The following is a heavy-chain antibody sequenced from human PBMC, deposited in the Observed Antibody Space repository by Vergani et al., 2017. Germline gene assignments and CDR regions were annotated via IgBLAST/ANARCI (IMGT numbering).Heavy chain of an antibody. V-gene: IGHV5-51*01. CDR3: AVMLRRYSGYDLTTNWYFDL. CDR1: GYSFTSYW. J-gene: IGHJ2*01. Sequence: EVQLVQSGAEVKTPGESLKISCKGSGYSFTSYWICWVRQMPGKGLGWMGIIYPRDSDTRYSPPFQGQVTTSADKSISTAYLQWSSLQASDTAMYYCAVMLRRYSGYDLTTNWYFDLWGRGTLVTVSS. D-gene: IGHD5-12*01. CDR2: IYPRDSDT.